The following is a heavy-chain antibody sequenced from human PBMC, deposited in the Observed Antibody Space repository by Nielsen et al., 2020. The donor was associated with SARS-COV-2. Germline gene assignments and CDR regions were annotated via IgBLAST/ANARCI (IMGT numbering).Heavy chain of an antibody. D-gene: IGHD1-7*01. CDR2: VSYRGST. J-gene: IGHJ4*02. CDR3: AKALTGTTDY. V-gene: IGHV4-39*07. Sequence: SETLSLTCSVSGASISGTTYYWGWIRQPPGRGLEWIGSVSYRGSTYYNPSLKSRVTISVDTSKNQFSLRLNSVTAADTAVYFCAKALTGTTDYWGQGTLVTVSS. CDR1: GASISGTTYY.